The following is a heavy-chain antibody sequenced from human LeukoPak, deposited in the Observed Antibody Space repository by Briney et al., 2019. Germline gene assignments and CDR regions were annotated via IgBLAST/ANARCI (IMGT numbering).Heavy chain of an antibody. CDR1: GGSISSGGYS. V-gene: IGHV4-30-2*01. CDR2: IYHSGST. CDR3: ARADSYYYYGMDV. Sequence: PSETLSLTCAVSGGSISSGGYSWRWVRQPPGKGLEWIGYIYHSGSTYYNPSLKSRVTISVDRSKNQFSLKLSSVTAADTAVYYCARADSYYYYGMDVWGQGTTVTVSS. D-gene: IGHD3-3*01. J-gene: IGHJ6*02.